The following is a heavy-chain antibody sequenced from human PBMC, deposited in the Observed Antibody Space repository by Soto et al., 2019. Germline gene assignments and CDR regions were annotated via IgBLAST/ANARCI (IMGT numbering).Heavy chain of an antibody. CDR3: VRVKGILPAEAYFDS. V-gene: IGHV3-48*02. CDR2: ISGSGGTI. J-gene: IGHJ4*02. D-gene: IGHD2-15*01. Sequence: GGSLRLSCAASGFTFTTYIMAWVRQAPGKGLEWISYISGSGGTIHYADSVKGRFTISRDNAKSSVFLQMNGLRDEDTAVYYCVRVKGILPAEAYFDSWGRGALVTVSS. CDR1: GFTFTTYI.